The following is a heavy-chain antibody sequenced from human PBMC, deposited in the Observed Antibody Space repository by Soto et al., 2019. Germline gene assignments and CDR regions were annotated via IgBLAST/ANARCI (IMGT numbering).Heavy chain of an antibody. CDR3: VRRHVSATGIDWFDP. CDR1: GYTFTSYG. J-gene: IGHJ5*02. D-gene: IGHD6-13*01. Sequence: ASVKVSCKASGYTFTSYGIHWVRQAPGQRLEWMGWISAANGDTKYSPKFQGRVTITRDTSASTAYMELSSLRSEDTAVYYCVRRHVSATGIDWFDPWGQGTLVTVSS. CDR2: ISAANGDT. V-gene: IGHV1-3*01.